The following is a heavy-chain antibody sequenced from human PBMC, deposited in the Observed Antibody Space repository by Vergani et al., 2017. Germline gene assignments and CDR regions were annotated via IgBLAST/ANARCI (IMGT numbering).Heavy chain of an antibody. D-gene: IGHD3-10*01. CDR3: ARDFRGDYYGSGGYGV. Sequence: QVQLQESGPGLVKPSETLSLTCPVSGGSISSYYWSWIRQPPGKGLEWIGYIYYSGSTNYNPSLKSRVTMSVDTSKNQFSLKLSSVTAADTAVYYCARDFRGDYYGSGGYGVWGKGTTVTVSS. V-gene: IGHV4-59*12. CDR2: IYYSGST. J-gene: IGHJ6*04. CDR1: GGSISSYY.